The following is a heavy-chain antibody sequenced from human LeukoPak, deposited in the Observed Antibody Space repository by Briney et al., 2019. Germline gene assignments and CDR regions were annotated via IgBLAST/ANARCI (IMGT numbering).Heavy chain of an antibody. CDR1: GFTFSIFG. J-gene: IGHJ4*02. CDR3: AKEKKYYYDGSGYPGYDY. V-gene: IGHV3-30*02. CDR2: IRYDGTNK. D-gene: IGHD3-22*01. Sequence: GGSLRLSCAASGFTFSIFGMHWVRQAPGKGLEWVAFIRYDGTNKYYADSVKGRFTISRDNSKNTLYLQMNSLRAEDTAVYYCAKEKKYYYDGSGYPGYDYWGQGTLVTVSS.